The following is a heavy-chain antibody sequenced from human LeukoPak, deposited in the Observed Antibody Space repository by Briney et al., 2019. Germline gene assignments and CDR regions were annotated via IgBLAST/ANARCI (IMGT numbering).Heavy chain of an antibody. CDR3: ARDHIVATTRMLDY. CDR1: GGPISSYY. D-gene: IGHD5-12*01. CDR2: IYYSGST. J-gene: IGHJ4*02. Sequence: SETLSLTCTVSGGPISSYYWSWIRQPPGKGLEWIGYIYYSGSTNYNPSLKSRVTISVDTSKNQFSLKLSSVTAADTAVYYCARDHIVATTRMLDYWGQGTLVTVSS. V-gene: IGHV4-59*01.